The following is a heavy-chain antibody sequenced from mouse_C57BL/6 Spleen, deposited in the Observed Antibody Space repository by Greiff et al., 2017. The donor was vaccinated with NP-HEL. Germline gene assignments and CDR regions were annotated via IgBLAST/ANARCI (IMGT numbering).Heavy chain of an antibody. D-gene: IGHD1-1*01. Sequence: QVQLQQSGAELARPGASVKMSCKASGYTFTSYTMHWVKQRPGQGLEWIGYINPSSGYTKYNQKFKDKATLTADKSSSTAYIQLSSLTSEDSAVYYCARTGSSQAMDYWGQGTSVTVSS. CDR1: GYTFTSYT. V-gene: IGHV1-4*01. CDR3: ARTGSSQAMDY. CDR2: INPSSGYT. J-gene: IGHJ4*01.